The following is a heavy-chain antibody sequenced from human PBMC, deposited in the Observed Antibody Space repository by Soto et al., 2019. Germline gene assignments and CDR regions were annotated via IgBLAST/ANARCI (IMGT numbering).Heavy chain of an antibody. J-gene: IGHJ4*02. CDR1: GFIFIDHY. Sequence: PWGALRLCCAASGFIFIDHYMDWFRQAPGKGLEWVGRSRNKANSYTTEYAASVKGRFTISRDDSENSLYLQMNSLKTEDAAVYYCARLLAGTWGQGTLVTVSS. V-gene: IGHV3-72*01. D-gene: IGHD1-7*01. CDR3: ARLLAGT. CDR2: SRNKANSYTT.